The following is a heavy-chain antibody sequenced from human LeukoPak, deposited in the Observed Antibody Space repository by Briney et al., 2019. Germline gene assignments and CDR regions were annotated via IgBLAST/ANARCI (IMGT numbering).Heavy chain of an antibody. Sequence: GALILSCAASGFTFSSYSMNWVRQAPGKGLEWVSAISGSGGSTYYADSVKGRFTISRDNSKNTLYLQMNSLRAEDTAVYYCATNYDILTGYPKFDYWGQGTLVTVSS. J-gene: IGHJ4*02. CDR1: GFTFSSYS. V-gene: IGHV3-23*01. D-gene: IGHD3-9*01. CDR3: ATNYDILTGYPKFDY. CDR2: ISGSGGST.